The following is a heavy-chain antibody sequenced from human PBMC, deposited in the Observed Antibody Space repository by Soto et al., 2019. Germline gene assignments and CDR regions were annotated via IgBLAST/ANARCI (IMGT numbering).Heavy chain of an antibody. J-gene: IGHJ5*01. CDR2: SSTSGRST. Sequence: PGGSLRLSCVVSGIDFSNYAMTWGRQAPWKGLEWVAISSTSGRSTYHADSVRGRFTISRDNSKKTLSLQMSSLRAGDTAVYYCVKGGWSALDNLTPNIKYSWFDFWGLGTLVTVSS. D-gene: IGHD5-18*01. CDR3: VKGGWSALDNLTPNIKYSWFDF. V-gene: IGHV3-23*01. CDR1: GIDFSNYA.